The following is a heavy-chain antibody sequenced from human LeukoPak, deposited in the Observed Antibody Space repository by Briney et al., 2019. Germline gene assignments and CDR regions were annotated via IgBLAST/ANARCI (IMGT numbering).Heavy chain of an antibody. D-gene: IGHD6-19*01. Sequence: SETLSLTCTVSGGSISSYYWSWIRQPPGKGLEWIGYIYYSGSTNYNPSLKSRVTISVDTSKNQFSLKLSSVTAADTAVYYCARGYSSGWPPKGWGQGTLVTVSS. CDR1: GGSISSYY. CDR2: IYYSGST. V-gene: IGHV4-59*01. J-gene: IGHJ4*02. CDR3: ARGYSSGWPPKG.